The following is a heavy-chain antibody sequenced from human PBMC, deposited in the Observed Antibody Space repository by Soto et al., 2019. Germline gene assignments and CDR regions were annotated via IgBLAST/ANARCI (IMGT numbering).Heavy chain of an antibody. V-gene: IGHV5-51*01. CDR3: ARGRGYSGYDSYYYYGMDV. Sequence: EVQLVQSGAEVKKPGESLKISCQGSGYSFASYWIGWVRQMPGKDLEWMGIIYPGDSDTRYSPSFQGQVTISADKSLRTAYLQWTSLKASDTALYYCARGRGYSGYDSYYYYGMDVWGQGTTVTVSS. CDR2: IYPGDSDT. CDR1: GYSFASYW. D-gene: IGHD5-12*01. J-gene: IGHJ6*02.